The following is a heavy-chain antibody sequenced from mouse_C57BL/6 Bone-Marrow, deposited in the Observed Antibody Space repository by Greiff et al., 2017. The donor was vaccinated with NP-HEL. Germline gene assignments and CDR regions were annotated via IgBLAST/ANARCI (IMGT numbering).Heavy chain of an antibody. CDR2: IDPENGDT. CDR1: GFNIKDDY. J-gene: IGHJ2*01. Sequence: VQLQQSGAELVRPGASVKLSCTASGFNIKDDYMHWVKQRPEQGLEWIGWIDPENGDTEYASKFQGKATITADTSSNTAYLQLSSLTSEDTAVYYCTTVVTPYWGQGTTLTVSS. D-gene: IGHD2-2*01. V-gene: IGHV14-4*01. CDR3: TTVVTPY.